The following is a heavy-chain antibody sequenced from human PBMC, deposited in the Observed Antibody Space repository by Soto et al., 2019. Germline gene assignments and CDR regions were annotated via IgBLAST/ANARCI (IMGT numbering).Heavy chain of an antibody. CDR3: ARVPLACISTSCYRFDP. CDR1: GYTFTGYG. Sequence: GASVKVSCKASGYTFTGYGISWVRQAPGQGLEWMGWISAYNGNTNYAQKLQGRVTMTTDTSTSTAYMELRSLRSDDTAVYYCARVPLACISTSCYRFDPWGQGTLVTVSS. V-gene: IGHV1-18*01. D-gene: IGHD2-2*01. J-gene: IGHJ5*02. CDR2: ISAYNGNT.